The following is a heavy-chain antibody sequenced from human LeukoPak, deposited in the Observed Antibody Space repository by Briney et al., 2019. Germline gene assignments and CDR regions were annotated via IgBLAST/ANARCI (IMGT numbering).Heavy chain of an antibody. J-gene: IGHJ3*02. CDR2: ISSSSSYT. D-gene: IGHD1-26*01. Sequence: GGSLRLSCAASGFTFSSYSMNWVRQAPGKGLEWVSSISSSSSYTYYADSVKGRFTISRDNAKNSLYLQMNSLRAEDTAVYYCARAEEWELAKGAFDIWGQGTMVTVSS. CDR1: GFTFSSYS. V-gene: IGHV3-21*01. CDR3: ARAEEWELAKGAFDI.